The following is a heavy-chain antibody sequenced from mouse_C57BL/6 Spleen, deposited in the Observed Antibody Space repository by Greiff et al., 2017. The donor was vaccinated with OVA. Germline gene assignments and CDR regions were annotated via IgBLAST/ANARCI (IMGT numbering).Heavy chain of an antibody. V-gene: IGHV3-6*01. CDR3: ARDRGSNYPFAY. D-gene: IGHD2-5*01. CDR2: ISYDGSN. J-gene: IGHJ3*01. CDR1: GYSITSGYY. Sequence: EVQLQHSGPGLVKPSQSLSLTCSVTGYSITSGYYWNWIRQFPGNKLEWMGYISYDGSNNYNPSLKNRISITRDTSKNQFFLKLNSVTTEDTATYYCARDRGSNYPFAYWGQGTLVTVSA.